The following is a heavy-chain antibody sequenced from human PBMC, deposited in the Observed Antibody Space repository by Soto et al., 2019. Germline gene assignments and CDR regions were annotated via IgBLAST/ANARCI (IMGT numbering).Heavy chain of an antibody. CDR2: IYYSGST. Sequence: QLQLQESGPGLVKPSETLSLTCTVSGGSISSSSYYWGWIRQPPGKGLEWIGSIYYSGSTYYNPSLKSRVTISVDTSKNQFSLKLSSVTAADTAVYYCARLGYYDSSGGDYWGQGTLVTVSS. CDR3: ARLGYYDSSGGDY. CDR1: GGSISSSSYY. V-gene: IGHV4-39*01. D-gene: IGHD3-22*01. J-gene: IGHJ4*02.